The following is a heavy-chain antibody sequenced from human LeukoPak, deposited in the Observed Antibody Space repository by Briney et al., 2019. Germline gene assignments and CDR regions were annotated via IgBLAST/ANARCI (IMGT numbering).Heavy chain of an antibody. CDR1: GFTFSSYS. CDR3: ARDGPTVVKRGDY. V-gene: IGHV3-21*01. D-gene: IGHD4-23*01. Sequence: PGGSLRLSCAASGFTFSSYSMNWVRQAPGKGLGWVSSISSSSSYIYYADSVKGRFTISRDNAKNSLYLQMNSLRAEDTAVYYCARDGPTVVKRGDYWGQGTLVTVSS. J-gene: IGHJ4*02. CDR2: ISSSSSYI.